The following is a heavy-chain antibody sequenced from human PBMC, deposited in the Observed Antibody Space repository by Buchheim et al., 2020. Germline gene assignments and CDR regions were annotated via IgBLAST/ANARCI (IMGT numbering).Heavy chain of an antibody. CDR1: GFTFSSYG. Sequence: QVQLVESGGGVVQPGRSLRLSCAASGFTFSSYGMHWVRQAPGKGLEWVAVISYDGSNKYYADSVKGRFTISRDNSKNTLYLQMNSLRAEDTAVYYCAILGYCISTSCYAKRAYYYYGMDVWGQGTT. J-gene: IGHJ6*02. D-gene: IGHD2-2*01. V-gene: IGHV3-30*03. CDR3: AILGYCISTSCYAKRAYYYYGMDV. CDR2: ISYDGSNK.